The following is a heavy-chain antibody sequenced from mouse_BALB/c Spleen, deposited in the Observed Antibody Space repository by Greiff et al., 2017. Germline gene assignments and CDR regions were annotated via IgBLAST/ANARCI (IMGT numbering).Heavy chain of an antibody. CDR3: AREAVADY. CDR2: INPSSGYT. V-gene: IGHV1-4*02. J-gene: IGHJ2*01. Sequence: VQLVESAAELARPGASVKMSCKASGYTFTSYTMHWVKQRPGQGLEWIGYINPSSGYTEYNQKFKDKTTLTADKSSSTAYMQLSSLTSEDSAVYYCAREAVADYWGQGTTLTVSS. D-gene: IGHD1-1*01. CDR1: GYTFTSYT.